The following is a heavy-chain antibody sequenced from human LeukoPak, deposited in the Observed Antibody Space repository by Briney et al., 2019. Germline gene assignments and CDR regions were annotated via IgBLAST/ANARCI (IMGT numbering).Heavy chain of an antibody. J-gene: IGHJ4*02. D-gene: IGHD3-16*02. CDR2: ISPYTGDT. CDR3: ARDQYDSVWGSYRPYFDF. Sequence: ASVKVSCKASGYTFSSYGISWVRQAPGQGLEWMGSISPYTGDTKYAERLQDRVIMNTDTSTRTAYMELRSLTSDDTAVFYCARDQYDSVWGSYRPYFDFWGQGTLVTVSS. V-gene: IGHV1-18*04. CDR1: GYTFSSYG.